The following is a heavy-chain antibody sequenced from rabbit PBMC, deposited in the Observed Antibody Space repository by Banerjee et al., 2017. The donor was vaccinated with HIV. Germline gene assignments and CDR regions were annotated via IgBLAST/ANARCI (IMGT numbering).Heavy chain of an antibody. V-gene: IGHV1S40*01. J-gene: IGHJ4*01. CDR1: GFSFSSGYD. CDR2: IDTGNNGRI. Sequence: QSLEESGGDLVKPGASLTLTCTASGFSFSSGYDMCWVRQAPGKGLEWVACIDTGNNGRIDYASWAKGRFTISKSSSTTVTLQMTSLTAADTATYFCARDTDGYGGAIFNLWGQGTLVTVS. CDR3: ARDTDGYGGAIFNL. D-gene: IGHD6-1*01.